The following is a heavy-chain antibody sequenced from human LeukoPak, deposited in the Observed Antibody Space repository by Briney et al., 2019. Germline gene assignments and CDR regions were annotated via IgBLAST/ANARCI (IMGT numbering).Heavy chain of an antibody. J-gene: IGHJ4*02. V-gene: IGHV3-30*18. Sequence: GGSLRLSCAASEFTFSSHGMHWVRQAPGKGLEWVAVISYDGSNKYYADSVEGRFTISRDNSKNTLYLQMNSLRAEDTAVYHCAKDGRSYSSGWPPFDYWGQGALVTVSS. CDR2: ISYDGSNK. CDR1: EFTFSSHG. D-gene: IGHD6-19*01. CDR3: AKDGRSYSSGWPPFDY.